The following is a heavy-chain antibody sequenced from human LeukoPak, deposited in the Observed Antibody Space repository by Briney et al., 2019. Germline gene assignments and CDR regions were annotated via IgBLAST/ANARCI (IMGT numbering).Heavy chain of an antibody. D-gene: IGHD3-10*01. CDR2: IDPSDSYT. V-gene: IGHV5-10-1*01. J-gene: IGHJ4*02. CDR3: ARHEVGYYYGSGSYYRSYYFDY. Sequence: GESLRISRKGSGYSFTSYWIGWVRQMPGKGLEWMGRIDPSDSYTNYSPSFQGHVTISADKSISTAYLQWSNLKASDTAMYYCARHEVGYYYGSGSYYRSYYFDYWGQGTLVTVSS. CDR1: GYSFTSYW.